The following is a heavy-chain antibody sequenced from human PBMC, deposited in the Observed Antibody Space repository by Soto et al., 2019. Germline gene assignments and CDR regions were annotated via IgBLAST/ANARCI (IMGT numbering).Heavy chain of an antibody. J-gene: IGHJ5*02. D-gene: IGHD6-19*01. CDR1: GDSVSSNSAA. Sequence: PSQTLSLTCAISGDSVSSNSAAWNWIRQSPSRGLEWLGRTYYRSKWYNDYAVSVKSRITINPDTSKNQFSLQLNSVTPEDTAVYYCARSAHKTDLGIAVAGTFRFDPWGQGTLVAVSS. V-gene: IGHV6-1*01. CDR3: ARSAHKTDLGIAVAGTFRFDP. CDR2: TYYRSKWYN.